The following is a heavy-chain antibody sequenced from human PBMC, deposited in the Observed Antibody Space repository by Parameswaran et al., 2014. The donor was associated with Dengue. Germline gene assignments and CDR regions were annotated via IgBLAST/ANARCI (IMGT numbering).Heavy chain of an antibody. CDR3: ARSTYYYDSGGYYQGAFDI. CDR2: VYYSGST. V-gene: IGHV4-39*01. J-gene: IGHJ3*02. Sequence: WIRQPPGKGLEWIGSVYYSGSTYYNPSLKSRVTISVDTSKNQFSLKLSSVTAADTTVYYCARSTYYYDSGGYYQGAFDIWGQGTMVTVSS. D-gene: IGHD3-22*01.